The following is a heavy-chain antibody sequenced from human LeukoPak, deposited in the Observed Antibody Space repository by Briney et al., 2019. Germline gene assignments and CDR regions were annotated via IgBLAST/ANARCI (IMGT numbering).Heavy chain of an antibody. D-gene: IGHD6-13*01. CDR1: GGTFSSYA. J-gene: IGHJ5*02. Sequence: GASVKVSCKASGGTFSSYAISWVRQAPGQGLELMGGIIPIFGTANYAQKFQGRVTITTDESTSTAYMELSSLRSEDTAVYYCARASLRYSSSWGFDPWGQGTLVTVSS. CDR3: ARASLRYSSSWGFDP. CDR2: IIPIFGTA. V-gene: IGHV1-69*05.